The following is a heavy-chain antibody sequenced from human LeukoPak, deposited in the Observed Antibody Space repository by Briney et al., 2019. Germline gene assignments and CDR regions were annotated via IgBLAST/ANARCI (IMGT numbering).Heavy chain of an antibody. CDR2: IWYDGSNK. V-gene: IGHV3-33*01. CDR3: ARDSSSGWYYFDY. D-gene: IGHD6-19*01. J-gene: IGHJ4*02. Sequence: GGSLKLSCAASGFTFSSYGMHWVRQAPGKGLEWVAVIWYDGSNKYYADSVKGRFTISRDNSKNTLYLQMNSLRAEDTAVYYCARDSSSGWYYFDYWGQGTLVTVSS. CDR1: GFTFSSYG.